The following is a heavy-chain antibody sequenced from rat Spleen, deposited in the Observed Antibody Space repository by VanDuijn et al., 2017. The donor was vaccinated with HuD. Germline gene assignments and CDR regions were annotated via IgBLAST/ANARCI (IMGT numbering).Heavy chain of an antibody. CDR1: GFTFGVYG. CDR3: TRGGNYDFDY. J-gene: IGHJ2*01. D-gene: IGHD1-10*01. CDR2: ISPSGTKS. Sequence: EVQVVESGGLLVQPGRSMKLSCAASGFTFGVYGMHWIRQAPTKGLEWVASISPSGTKSHYRDSVRGRFTISRDNAKSTLYLQMNSLRSEDTATYYCTRGGNYDFDYWGQGVVVTVSS. V-gene: IGHV5-19*01.